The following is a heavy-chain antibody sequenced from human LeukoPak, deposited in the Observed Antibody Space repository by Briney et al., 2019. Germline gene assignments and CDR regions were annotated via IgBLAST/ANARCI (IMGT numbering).Heavy chain of an antibody. V-gene: IGHV3-21*01. J-gene: IGHJ4*02. CDR1: GFTLSNYS. Sequence: GGSLRLSCASSGFTLSNYSMNWVRQAPGKGLEWVSSISSSSSYIYYADSVKGRFTISRDNAKNSMYLQMNSLRAEDTAVYYCARVQQQQVYYFDYWGQGTLVTVSS. CDR3: ARVQQQQVYYFDY. CDR2: ISSSSSYI. D-gene: IGHD6-13*01.